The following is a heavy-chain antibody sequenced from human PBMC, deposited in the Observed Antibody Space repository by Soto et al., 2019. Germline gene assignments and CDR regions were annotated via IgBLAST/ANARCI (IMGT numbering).Heavy chain of an antibody. Sequence: QTLSLTCAISGDSVYGNSAAWNWIRLSPSRGLEWLGRTYYRSQWFNDYAISVKSRIIINSDTSKNQISLQLDSVTPEDTAVYYCASWGMDVWGQGTTVTVSS. CDR2: TYYRSQWFN. CDR3: ASWGMDV. J-gene: IGHJ6*02. V-gene: IGHV6-1*01. CDR1: GDSVYGNSAA.